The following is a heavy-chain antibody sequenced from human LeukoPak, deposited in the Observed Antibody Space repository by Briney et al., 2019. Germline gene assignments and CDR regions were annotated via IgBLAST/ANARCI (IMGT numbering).Heavy chain of an antibody. D-gene: IGHD6-19*01. CDR2: IDPTGGDT. CDR1: GYTFSSYY. CDR3: ARGGSSGWRTPNDDY. Sequence: ASVKVSCKASGYTFSSYYIHWVRLAPGQGLEWMGIIDPTGGDTTYAPKFQDRVTLTRDTSTSTVYLGLSSLRSDDTAVYYCARGGSSGWRTPNDDYWGQGTLVTVSS. J-gene: IGHJ4*02. V-gene: IGHV1-46*01.